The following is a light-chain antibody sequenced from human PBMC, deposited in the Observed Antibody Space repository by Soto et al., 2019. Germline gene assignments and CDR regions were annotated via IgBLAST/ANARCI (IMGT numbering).Light chain of an antibody. CDR2: DAS. Sequence: DIQSTPSPSTRSASVGDSATITCPAIQNIRNWLAWHQQKPGKAPNPLIYDASSLKSGVPARFSGSGSGTEVTLTINSLQDDDFATYYCQQHRMYPSTFGGGTKLDIK. CDR1: QNIRNW. V-gene: IGKV1-5*01. CDR3: QQHRMYPST. J-gene: IGKJ4*01.